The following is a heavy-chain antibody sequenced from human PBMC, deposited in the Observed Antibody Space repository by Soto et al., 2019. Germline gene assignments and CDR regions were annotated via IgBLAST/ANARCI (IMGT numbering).Heavy chain of an antibody. D-gene: IGHD5-18*01. CDR1: GGSISSGGYS. CDR2: IYHSGST. V-gene: IGHV4-30-2*01. J-gene: IGHJ4*02. Sequence: PSETLSLTCAVSGGSISSGGYSWSWIRQPPGKGLEWIGYIYHSGSTYYNPSLKSRVTISVDRSKNQFSLKLSSVTAADTAVYYCARGTLYSYVEGSFDYWGQGTLVTVSS. CDR3: ARGTLYSYVEGSFDY.